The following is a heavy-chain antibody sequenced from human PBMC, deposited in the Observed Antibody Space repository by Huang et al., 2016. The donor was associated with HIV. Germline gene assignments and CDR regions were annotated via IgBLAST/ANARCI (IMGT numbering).Heavy chain of an antibody. V-gene: IGHV1-69*13. Sequence: QVQLVQSGAEVKKPGSSVKVSCKASGDTFSSYAISWVRQAPGQGLEWMGGIIPILGAPNYAQKFQGRITFTADESTNTAYMELSSRTSEDTAVYYCARQLPGVSGCGIKWFDPWGQGTLVTVSS. J-gene: IGHJ5*02. CDR1: GDTFSSYA. D-gene: IGHD3-22*01. CDR2: IIPILGAP. CDR3: ARQLPGVSGCGIKWFDP.